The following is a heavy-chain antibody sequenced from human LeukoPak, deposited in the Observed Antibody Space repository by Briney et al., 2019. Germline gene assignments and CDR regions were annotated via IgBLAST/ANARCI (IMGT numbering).Heavy chain of an antibody. J-gene: IGHJ5*02. D-gene: IGHD1-26*01. CDR2: INHSGST. CDR3: ARVDSGSFNWFDP. V-gene: IGHV4-34*01. CDR1: GGSFSGYY. Sequence: SETLSLTCAVYGGSFSGYYWSWIRQPPGKGLEWIGEINHSGSTYYNPSLKSRVTISVDTSKNQFSLKLYSVTAADTAVYYCARVDSGSFNWFDPWGQGTLVTVSS.